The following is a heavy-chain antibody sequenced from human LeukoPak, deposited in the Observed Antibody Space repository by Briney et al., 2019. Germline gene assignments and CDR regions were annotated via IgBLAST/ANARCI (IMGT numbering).Heavy chain of an antibody. CDR2: INPSGGT. CDR3: AREGVAATGLDY. D-gene: IGHD6-13*01. V-gene: IGHV1-46*01. J-gene: IGHJ4*02. Sequence: ASVKVSCKASGNTFSIYNMHWVRQAPGQGLEWMGIINPSGGTSYAQKLQGRVTMTRDTSSSTVYMELSSLTSEDTAVYYCAREGVAATGLDYWGQGTLVTVSS. CDR1: GNTFSIYN.